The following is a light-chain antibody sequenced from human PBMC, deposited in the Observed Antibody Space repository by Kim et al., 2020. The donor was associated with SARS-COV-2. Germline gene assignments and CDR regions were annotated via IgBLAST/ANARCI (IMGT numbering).Light chain of an antibody. J-gene: IGLJ3*02. CDR3: QVWDSNTVV. CDR2: RNN. CDR1: NIGGKH. V-gene: IGLV3-9*01. Sequence: SYELTQPLSVSVALGQTAKITCGGNNIGGKHVHWYQQKSGQAPVTVIYRNNKLASGIPDRFSGSNSGNSATLTISRVQTGDEADYDCQVWDSNTVVFGGG.